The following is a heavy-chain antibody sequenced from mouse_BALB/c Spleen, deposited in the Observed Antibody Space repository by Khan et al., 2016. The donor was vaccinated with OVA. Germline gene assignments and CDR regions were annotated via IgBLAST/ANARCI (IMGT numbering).Heavy chain of an antibody. J-gene: IGHJ2*01. D-gene: IGHD2-3*01. CDR3: ARPAYGGYCDY. CDR1: GYTFTDYA. Sequence: QVQLKQSGLELVRPGVSVKTSCSGSGYTFTDYAMYWVKQSHAKSLEWIGPISTYSGNTNYNQNFWGKATMPVDKSSSTAYVEIARLTSEDSAICYCARPAYGGYCDYWGQGTTRTVAS. CDR2: ISTYSGNT. V-gene: IGHV1S137*01.